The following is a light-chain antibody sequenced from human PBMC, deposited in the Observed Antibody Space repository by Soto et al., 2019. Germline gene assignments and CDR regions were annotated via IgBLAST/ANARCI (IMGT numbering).Light chain of an antibody. J-gene: IGLJ3*02. V-gene: IGLV2-14*01. Sequence: QSVLTQPASVSGSPGQSITISCTGTSSDVGGYNYVSWYQQHPGKAPKLMIYDVSNRPSGVSNPFSGSKSGNTASLTISGLQAEDEADYYCSSYTSSSTLVFGGGTQLTVL. CDR1: SSDVGGYNY. CDR3: SSYTSSSTLV. CDR2: DVS.